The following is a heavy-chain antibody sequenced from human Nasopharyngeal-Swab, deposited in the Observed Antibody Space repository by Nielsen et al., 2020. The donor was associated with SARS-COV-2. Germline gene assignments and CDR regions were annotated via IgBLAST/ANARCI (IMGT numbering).Heavy chain of an antibody. CDR1: GGSISSSSYY. V-gene: IGHV4-39*01. Sequence: SETLSLTCTVSGGSISSSSYYWGWIRQPPGKGLEWIGSIYYSGSTYYNPSLKSRVTISVDTSKNQFSLKLSSVTAADTAVYYCARRGSSWSVWFDPWGQGTLVTVSS. CDR2: IYYSGST. CDR3: ARRGSSWSVWFDP. D-gene: IGHD6-13*01. J-gene: IGHJ5*02.